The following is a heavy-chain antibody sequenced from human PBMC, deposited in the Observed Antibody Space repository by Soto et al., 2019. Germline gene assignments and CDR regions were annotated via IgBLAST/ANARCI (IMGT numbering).Heavy chain of an antibody. CDR3: AKQVTPHSSGWPDTFDI. Sequence: QVQLVESGGGVVQPGRSLRLSCAVSGFTFSSYGMHWVRQAPGKGLEWVAVISYDGSNKYYADSVKGRFTISRDNSKNTLHLQMNSLRAEDTAVYYCAKQVTPHSSGWPDTFDIWGLGTMVSVSS. CDR1: GFTFSSYG. V-gene: IGHV3-30*18. CDR2: ISYDGSNK. J-gene: IGHJ3*02. D-gene: IGHD6-19*01.